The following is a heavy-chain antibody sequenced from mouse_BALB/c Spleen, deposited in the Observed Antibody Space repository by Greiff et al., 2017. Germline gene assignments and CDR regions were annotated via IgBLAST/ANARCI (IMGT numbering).Heavy chain of an antibody. J-gene: IGHJ4*01. CDR3: ARNYYGSSYGGYYYAMDY. D-gene: IGHD1-1*01. CDR1: GFNIKDTY. CDR2: IDPANGNT. Sequence: EVQLQQSGAELVKPGASVKLSCTASGFNIKDTYMHWVKQRPEQGLEWIGRIDPANGNTKYDPKFQGKATITADTSSNTAYLQLSSLTSEDTAVYYCARNYYGSSYGGYYYAMDYWGQGTSVTVSS. V-gene: IGHV14-3*02.